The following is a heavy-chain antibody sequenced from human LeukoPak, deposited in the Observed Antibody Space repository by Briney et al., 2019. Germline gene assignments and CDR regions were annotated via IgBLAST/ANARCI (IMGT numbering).Heavy chain of an antibody. J-gene: IGHJ4*02. Sequence: GGTPRLSCAASGFTFSSYGMSWVRQAPGKGLEWVSAISGSGGSTYYADSVKGRFTISRDNSKNTLYLQMNSLRAEDTAVYYCAKGAMVTSWGYYFDYWGQGTLVTVSS. V-gene: IGHV3-23*01. CDR2: ISGSGGST. CDR3: AKGAMVTSWGYYFDY. D-gene: IGHD5-18*01. CDR1: GFTFSSYG.